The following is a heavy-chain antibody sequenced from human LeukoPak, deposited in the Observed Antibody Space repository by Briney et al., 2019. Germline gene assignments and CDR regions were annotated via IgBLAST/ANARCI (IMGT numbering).Heavy chain of an antibody. Sequence: GGSLRLSCAASGFTFSSYAMSWVRQAPGKGLEWVAVISYDGSNKYYADSVKGRFTISRDNSKNTLYLQMNSLRAEDTAVYFCAREPSGWYVDHWGQGTLVTVSS. J-gene: IGHJ4*02. CDR1: GFTFSSYA. V-gene: IGHV3-30*03. CDR2: ISYDGSNK. CDR3: AREPSGWYVDH. D-gene: IGHD6-19*01.